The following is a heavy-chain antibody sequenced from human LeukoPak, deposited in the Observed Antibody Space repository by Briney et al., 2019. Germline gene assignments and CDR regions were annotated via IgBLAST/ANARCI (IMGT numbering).Heavy chain of an antibody. CDR3: AKDSGYDGFFDL. CDR1: GFTFSSYW. V-gene: IGHV3-7*03. D-gene: IGHD5-12*01. J-gene: IGHJ2*01. Sequence: GGSLRLSCAASGFTFSSYWMSWVRQAPGKGLGWVANIKQDGSEKYYVDSVKGRSTISRDNAKNSLYLQMNSLRAEDTALYYCAKDSGYDGFFDLWGRGTLVTVSS. CDR2: IKQDGSEK.